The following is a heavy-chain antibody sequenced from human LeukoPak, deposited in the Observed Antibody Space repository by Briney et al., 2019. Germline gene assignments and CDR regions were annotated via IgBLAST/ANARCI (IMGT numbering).Heavy chain of an antibody. CDR1: GYTFTHQW. V-gene: IGHV5-51*01. CDR2: IYPRDSDT. D-gene: IGHD3-10*01. Sequence: GESLKISCKASGYTFTHQWIGWVRQMSGSGLEWMGIIYPRDSDTIYSPSFQGHVTISADTSNNTAYLEWSSLEASDTAIYYCARHSDVIGAIWGQGTLVTVSS. CDR3: ARHSDVIGAI. J-gene: IGHJ4*02.